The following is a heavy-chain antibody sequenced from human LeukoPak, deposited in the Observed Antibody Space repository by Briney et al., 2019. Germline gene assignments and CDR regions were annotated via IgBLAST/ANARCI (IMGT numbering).Heavy chain of an antibody. CDR1: GYTFTGYY. CDR2: INPNSGGT. V-gene: IGHV1-2*04. J-gene: IGHJ4*02. D-gene: IGHD2-15*01. Sequence: GASVKVSCKASGYTFTGYYIHWVRQAPGQGLEWMGWINPNSGGTNYAQKFQGWVTMTRDTSISTAYMELSRLRSDDTAVYYCARGPPGSIDGGGVFDYWGQGTLVTVSS. CDR3: ARGPPGSIDGGGVFDY.